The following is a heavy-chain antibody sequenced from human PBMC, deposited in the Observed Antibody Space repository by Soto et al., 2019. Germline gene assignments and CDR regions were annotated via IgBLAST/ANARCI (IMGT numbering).Heavy chain of an antibody. J-gene: IGHJ5*02. CDR1: GGSFSSNW. CDR3: ARKAAAGNMTNWFDP. Sequence: SETLSLTCAVYGGSFSSNWWSWVSQPPGKGLEWIGEIYHSGSTNYNPSLKSRVTISVDKSKNQFSLKLSSVTAADTAVYYCARKAAAGNMTNWFDPWGQGTLVTVSS. V-gene: IGHV4-4*02. CDR2: IYHSGST. D-gene: IGHD6-13*01.